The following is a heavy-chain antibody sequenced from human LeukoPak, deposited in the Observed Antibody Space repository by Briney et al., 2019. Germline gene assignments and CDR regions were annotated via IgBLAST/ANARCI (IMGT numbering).Heavy chain of an antibody. D-gene: IGHD1-26*01. Sequence: GASLKVSCKASGYTFTVYYMQWVRQTPGQRLERMGWINTNSGGTTYAQKFQGRVTMPRDTSISTAYMELSRLRSDDTAVYDCARDLDWESGAFDIWGQGTMVTVSS. V-gene: IGHV1-2*02. CDR2: INTNSGGT. J-gene: IGHJ3*02. CDR3: ARDLDWESGAFDI. CDR1: GYTFTVYY.